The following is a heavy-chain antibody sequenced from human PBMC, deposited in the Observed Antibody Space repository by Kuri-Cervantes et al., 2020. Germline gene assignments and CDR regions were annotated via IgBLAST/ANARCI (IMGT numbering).Heavy chain of an antibody. CDR1: GGSISSSSYY. CDR3: ARGAFGDPYTSGWQD. J-gene: IGHJ4*02. V-gene: IGHV4-39*01. Sequence: SETLSLTCTVSGGSISSSSYYWGWIRQPPGKGLEWIGSIYYSGSTYYNPSLKSRVTISVDTSKNQFSLKLSSVTAADTAVYYCARGAFGDPYTSGWQDWGQGTLVTVSS. D-gene: IGHD6-19*01. CDR2: IYYSGST.